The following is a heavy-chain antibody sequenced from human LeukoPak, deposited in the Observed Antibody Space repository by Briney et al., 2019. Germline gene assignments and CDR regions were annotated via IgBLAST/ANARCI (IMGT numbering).Heavy chain of an antibody. V-gene: IGHV4-59*01. Sequence: PSETLSLTCTVSGGSISSYYWSRIRQPPGKGLEWIGYIYYSGSTNYNPSLKSRVTISVDTSKNQFSLKLSSVTAADTAVYYCASLFGGVIDYWGQGTLVTVFS. D-gene: IGHD3-16*01. CDR3: ASLFGGVIDY. CDR1: GGSISSYY. CDR2: IYYSGST. J-gene: IGHJ4*02.